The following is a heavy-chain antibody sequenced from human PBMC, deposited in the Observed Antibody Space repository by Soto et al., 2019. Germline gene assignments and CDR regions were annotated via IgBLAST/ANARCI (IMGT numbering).Heavy chain of an antibody. V-gene: IGHV3-33*01. CDR2: IWYDGNTK. J-gene: IGHJ6*02. D-gene: IGHD6-19*01. CDR3: ARPLVAPVAGPYYYGMEV. Sequence: QIQLVESGGGVVQPGRSLRLSCAASGFTFNTYGFNWVRQAPGKGLEWVAVIWYDGNTKYYADSVKGRFTISRDNLKNTLYLQMNRLTAEDTAVYYCARPLVAPVAGPYYYGMEVWGQGTTVTVSS. CDR1: GFTFNTYG.